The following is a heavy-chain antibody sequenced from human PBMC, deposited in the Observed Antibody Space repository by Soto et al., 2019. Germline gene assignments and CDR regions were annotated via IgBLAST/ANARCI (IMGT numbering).Heavy chain of an antibody. Sequence: GGSLRLSCAASGFTFTRYSMNWVRQAPGEGLEWVSSISSTTNYIYYADSMKGRFTVSRDNAKNSVYLEMNSLSAEDTAVYYCARESEDLTSNFDYWGQGTLVTVSS. CDR3: ARESEDLTSNFDY. CDR1: GFTFTRYS. V-gene: IGHV3-21*01. CDR2: ISSTTNYI. J-gene: IGHJ4*02.